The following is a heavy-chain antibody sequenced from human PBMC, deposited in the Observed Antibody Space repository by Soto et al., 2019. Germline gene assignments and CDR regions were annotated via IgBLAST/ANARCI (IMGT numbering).Heavy chain of an antibody. CDR3: ASGGRGNFFDY. Sequence: GSLRLSCAVYGGSFSGYYWSWIRQPPGKGLEWIGEINHSGSTNYNPSLKSRVTISVDTSKNQFSLKPSSVTAADTAVYYCASGGRGNFFDYWGQGTLVTVSS. CDR2: INHSGST. D-gene: IGHD3-10*01. CDR1: GGSFSGYY. V-gene: IGHV4-34*01. J-gene: IGHJ4*02.